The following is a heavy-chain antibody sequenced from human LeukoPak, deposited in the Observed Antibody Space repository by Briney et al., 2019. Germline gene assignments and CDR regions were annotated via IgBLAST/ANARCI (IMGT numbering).Heavy chain of an antibody. CDR1: GGTFSSYA. Sequence: ASVKVSCKASGGTFSSYAISWVRQAPGQGLEWMGGIIPIFGTANYAQKFQGRVTIPADESTSTAYMELSSLRSEDTAVYYCASVPYYYDSSGYSNEYYFDYWGQGTLVTVSS. CDR3: ASVPYYYDSSGYSNEYYFDY. CDR2: IIPIFGTA. J-gene: IGHJ4*02. V-gene: IGHV1-69*13. D-gene: IGHD3-22*01.